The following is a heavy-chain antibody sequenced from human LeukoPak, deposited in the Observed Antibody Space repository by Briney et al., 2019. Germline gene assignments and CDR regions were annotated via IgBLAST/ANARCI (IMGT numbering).Heavy chain of an antibody. J-gene: IGHJ6*03. Sequence: PGGSLRLSCAASGFTFSDYYMSWIRQAPGKGLEWVSYISRSGDTIYYADSVKGRFIISRDNSKNTLYLQMNSLGAEDTAVYYCARDDIVVVPAAIEEDYYYYYMDVWGKGTTVTVSS. V-gene: IGHV3-11*04. D-gene: IGHD2-2*01. CDR3: ARDDIVVVPAAIEEDYYYYYMDV. CDR2: ISRSGDTI. CDR1: GFTFSDYY.